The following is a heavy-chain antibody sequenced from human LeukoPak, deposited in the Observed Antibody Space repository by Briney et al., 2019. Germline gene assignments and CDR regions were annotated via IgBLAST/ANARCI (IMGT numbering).Heavy chain of an antibody. Sequence: PGGSLKLSCAASGFTFSGSAMHWVRQASGKGLEWVGRIRSKANSYATAYAASVKGRFTISRDDSKNTAYLQMNSLKTEDTAVYYCTGAAPFDYWGQGTLVTVSS. CDR3: TGAAPFDY. V-gene: IGHV3-73*01. CDR1: GFTFSGSA. D-gene: IGHD2-15*01. J-gene: IGHJ4*02. CDR2: IRSKANSYAT.